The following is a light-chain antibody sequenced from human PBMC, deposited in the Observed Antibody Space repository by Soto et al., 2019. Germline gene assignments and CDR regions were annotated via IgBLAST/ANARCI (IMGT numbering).Light chain of an antibody. V-gene: IGLV2-8*01. J-gene: IGLJ1*01. Sequence: QSVLTQHPSASGSPGQSVTISCTGTSSDVGGYNYVSWHQQHPGKAPKLIIYDVTKRPSGVPDRFSGSKSGYTASLTVSGLQVEDEADYYCSSFAGGNIYVFGTGTKVTVL. CDR1: SSDVGGYNY. CDR2: DVT. CDR3: SSFAGGNIYV.